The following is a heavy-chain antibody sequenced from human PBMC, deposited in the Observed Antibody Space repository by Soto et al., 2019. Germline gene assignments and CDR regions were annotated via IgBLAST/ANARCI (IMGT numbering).Heavy chain of an antibody. V-gene: IGHV1-69*13. CDR1: GGTFSSYA. J-gene: IGHJ6*02. CDR2: IIPIFGTA. D-gene: IGHD3-9*01. Sequence: SVKVSCKASGGTFSSYAISWVRQAPGQGLEWMGGIIPIFGTANYAQKFQGRVTITADESTSTAYMELSSLRSEDTAVYYCARYYDILTGYRKYCYYYGMDVWGQGTTVTVSS. CDR3: ARYYDILTGYRKYCYYYGMDV.